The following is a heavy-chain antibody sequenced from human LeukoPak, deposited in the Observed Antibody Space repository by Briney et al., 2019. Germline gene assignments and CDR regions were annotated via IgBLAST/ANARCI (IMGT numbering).Heavy chain of an antibody. J-gene: IGHJ4*02. Sequence: GGSLRLSCAASGFTFDDYGMSWVRQAPGKGLEWVSGINWNGGNIGYADSVKGRFTISRDNSKNTLYLQMNSLRAEDTAVYYCAREGVYSGSYYFDYWGQGTLVTVSS. CDR3: AREGVYSGSYYFDY. CDR1: GFTFDDYG. CDR2: INWNGGNI. V-gene: IGHV3-20*04. D-gene: IGHD1-26*01.